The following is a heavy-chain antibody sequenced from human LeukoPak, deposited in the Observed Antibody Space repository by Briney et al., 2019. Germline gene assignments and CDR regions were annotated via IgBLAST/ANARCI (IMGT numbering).Heavy chain of an antibody. D-gene: IGHD2-15*01. CDR3: AKDLVVVAATGSGAYGIEDY. CDR2: ISGSGGST. CDR1: GFTFSSYA. J-gene: IGHJ4*02. V-gene: IGHV3-23*01. Sequence: GGSLRLSCAASGFTFSSYAMSWVRQAPGKGLEWVSAISGSGGSTYYADSVKGRFTISRDNSKNTLYLQMNSLRAEDTAVYYCAKDLVVVAATGSGAYGIEDYWGQGTLVTVSS.